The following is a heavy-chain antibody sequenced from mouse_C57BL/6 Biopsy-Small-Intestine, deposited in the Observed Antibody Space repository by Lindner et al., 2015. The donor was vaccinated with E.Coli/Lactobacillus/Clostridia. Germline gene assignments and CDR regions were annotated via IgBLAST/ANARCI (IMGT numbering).Heavy chain of an antibody. CDR2: IYPRSGNT. D-gene: IGHD2-5*01. J-gene: IGHJ3*01. Sequence: VQLQESGAELARPGALVKLSCKASGYTFTSYGISWVKQRTGQGLEWIGEIYPRSGNTYYNEKFKGKATLTADKSSSTAYMELRSLTSEDSAVYFCAREGVGDYSNPFAYWGQGTLVTVSA. V-gene: IGHV1-81*01. CDR1: GYTFTSYG. CDR3: AREGVGDYSNPFAY.